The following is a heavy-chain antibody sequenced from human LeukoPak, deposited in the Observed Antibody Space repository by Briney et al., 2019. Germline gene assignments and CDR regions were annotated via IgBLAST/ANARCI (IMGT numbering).Heavy chain of an antibody. CDR3: ARRVWVGFRQGSFDY. Sequence: SETLSLTCTVSGDSISRTSFYWGWIRQPPGKGLEWIGNIYYSGTTYYNPSLKSRGTISVDTSKNQFPLKLSSVTAADTAVYYCARRVWVGFRQGSFDYWGQGTLVTVSS. V-gene: IGHV4-39*01. D-gene: IGHD1-26*01. CDR2: IYYSGTT. J-gene: IGHJ4*02. CDR1: GDSISRTSFY.